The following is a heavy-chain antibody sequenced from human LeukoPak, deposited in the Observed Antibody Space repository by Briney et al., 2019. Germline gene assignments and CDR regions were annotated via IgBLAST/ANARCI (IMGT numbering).Heavy chain of an antibody. D-gene: IGHD3-22*01. CDR2: ISAYNGNT. J-gene: IGHJ1*01. Sequence: ASVKVSCKASGYTFTSCGISWVRQAPGQGLEWMGWISAYNGNTNYALKLQGRVTMTTDTSTSTAYMELRSLRSDDTAVYYCARVLIPYDSSGYHEYFQHWGQGTLVTVSS. V-gene: IGHV1-18*01. CDR1: GYTFTSCG. CDR3: ARVLIPYDSSGYHEYFQH.